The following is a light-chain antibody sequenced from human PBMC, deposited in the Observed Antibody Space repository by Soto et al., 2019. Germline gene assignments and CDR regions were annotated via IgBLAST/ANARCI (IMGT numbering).Light chain of an antibody. CDR2: AAS. Sequence: DIQMTQSPSSLSASVGDRVTITCRASQSISSYLNWYQQKPGKAPNLLIYAASSLQSGVPSRFSGSGSGTDFTLTIGSLQPEDFATYYCQQSYSTLYTFGQGTKLEIK. V-gene: IGKV1-39*01. CDR1: QSISSY. CDR3: QQSYSTLYT. J-gene: IGKJ2*01.